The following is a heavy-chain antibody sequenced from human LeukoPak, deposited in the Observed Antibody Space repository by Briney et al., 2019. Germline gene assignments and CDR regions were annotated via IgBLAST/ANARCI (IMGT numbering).Heavy chain of an antibody. D-gene: IGHD3-10*01. CDR2: IIPIFGTA. V-gene: IGHV1-69*13. CDR3: ARDLYGSGSYYGNNWFDP. Sequence: SVKVSCKASGGTFSSYAISWVRQAPGQGLEWMGGIIPIFGTANYAQKFQGRVTITADESTSTAYMELSSLRSEDTAVYYCARDLYGSGSYYGNNWFDPWGQGTLVTVSS. CDR1: GGTFSSYA. J-gene: IGHJ5*02.